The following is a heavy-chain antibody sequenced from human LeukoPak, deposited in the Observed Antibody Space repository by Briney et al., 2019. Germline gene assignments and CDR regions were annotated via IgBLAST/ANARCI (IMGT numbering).Heavy chain of an antibody. V-gene: IGHV3-30-3*01. J-gene: IGHJ2*01. D-gene: IGHD3-10*01. Sequence: PGGSLRLSCAASGFTFSSYAMHWVRQAPGKGLEWVAVISYDGSNKYYADSVKGRFTISRDNSKNTLYLQMNSLRAEDTAVYYCAREESSDWYFDLWGRGTLVTVSS. CDR3: AREESSDWYFDL. CDR2: ISYDGSNK. CDR1: GFTFSSYA.